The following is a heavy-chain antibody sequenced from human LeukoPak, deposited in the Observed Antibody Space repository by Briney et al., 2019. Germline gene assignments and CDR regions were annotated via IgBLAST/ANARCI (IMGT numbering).Heavy chain of an antibody. CDR2: ISVSGGNT. Sequence: GGSLGLSCAASGFTFSSYAMTWVRQAPGKGLEWVSDISVSGGNTYYADSVQGRFIISRDNSKNTLNLRMSSLRVEDTAVYYCAKGASGSYHTPYDYWGQGSLVTVSS. D-gene: IGHD1-26*01. J-gene: IGHJ4*02. V-gene: IGHV3-23*01. CDR3: AKGASGSYHTPYDY. CDR1: GFTFSSYA.